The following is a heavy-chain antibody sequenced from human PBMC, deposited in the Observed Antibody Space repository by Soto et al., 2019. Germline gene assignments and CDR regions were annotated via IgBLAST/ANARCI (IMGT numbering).Heavy chain of an antibody. Sequence: ESLKISCKGSGYSFTSYWIGWVRQMPGKGLEWMGIIYPGDSDTRYSPSFQGHVTISADKSIITAYLQWSSLKASDTAIYYCVCAAVTSSLPPYYFDYWGQGTLVTSPQ. CDR1: GYSFTSYW. V-gene: IGHV5-51*01. CDR2: IYPGDSDT. D-gene: IGHD6-6*01. CDR3: VCAAVTSSLPPYYFDY. J-gene: IGHJ4*02.